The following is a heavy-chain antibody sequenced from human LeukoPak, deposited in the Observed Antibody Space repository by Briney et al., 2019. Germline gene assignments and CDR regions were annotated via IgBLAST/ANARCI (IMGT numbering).Heavy chain of an antibody. CDR1: GFTFGDYA. Sequence: PGGSLRLSCTASGFTFGDYAMSWVRQAPGKGLEWVGFIRSKAYGGTTEYAASVKGRFTISRDDSKSIAYLQMNSLKTEDTAVYYCTRDSGSYYLFYYYYYMDVWGEGTTVTISS. J-gene: IGHJ6*03. CDR2: IRSKAYGGTT. CDR3: TRDSGSYYLFYYYYYMDV. V-gene: IGHV3-49*04. D-gene: IGHD1-26*01.